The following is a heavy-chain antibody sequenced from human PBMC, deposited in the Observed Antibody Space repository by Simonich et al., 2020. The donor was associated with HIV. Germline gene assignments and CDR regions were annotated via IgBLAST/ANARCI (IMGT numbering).Heavy chain of an antibody. D-gene: IGHD3-22*01. V-gene: IGHV4-34*01. CDR1: GGSFSGYY. CDR3: ARQGSSGPYYYYMDL. J-gene: IGHJ6*03. Sequence: QVQLQQWGAGLLKPSETLSLTCAVYGGSFSGYYWSWIRQPPGKGREWIGEINHSGSTNSFPSRRSRVIISVDTSKNQFSLKLSSVTATDTAVYYCARQGSSGPYYYYMDLWGTGTKVTVSS. CDR2: INHSGST.